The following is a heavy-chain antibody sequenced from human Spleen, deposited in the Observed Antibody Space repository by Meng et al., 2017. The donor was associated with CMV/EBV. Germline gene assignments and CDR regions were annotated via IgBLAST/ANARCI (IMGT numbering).Heavy chain of an antibody. CDR3: AREGGVPAARYFPL. CDR1: GFIVSSNY. Sequence: GGSLRLSCAASGFIVSSNYMSWVRQAPGKGLEWVSLIYSTGSTYYADSVKGRFTISRENPKNTVYLQMNSLRTEDTAVYYCAREGGVPAARYFPLWGQGTLVTVS. V-gene: IGHV3-66*03. D-gene: IGHD2-2*01. CDR2: IYSTGST. J-gene: IGHJ1*01.